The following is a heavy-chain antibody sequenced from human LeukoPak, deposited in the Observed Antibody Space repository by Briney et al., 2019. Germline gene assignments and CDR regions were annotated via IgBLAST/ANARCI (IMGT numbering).Heavy chain of an antibody. CDR2: ISYDGSNK. CDR1: GFTFSSYA. Sequence: GRSLRLFCAASGFTFSSYAMHWVRQAPGKGLEGVAVISYDGSNKYYADSVKGRFTISRDNSKNTLYLQMNSLRAEDTAVYYCARAARRDYGDDYFDYGGQGTLVTVS. V-gene: IGHV3-30*04. CDR3: ARAARRDYGDDYFDY. J-gene: IGHJ4*02. D-gene: IGHD4-17*01.